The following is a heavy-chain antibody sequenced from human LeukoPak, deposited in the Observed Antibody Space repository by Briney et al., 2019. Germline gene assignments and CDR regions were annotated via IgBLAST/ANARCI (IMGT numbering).Heavy chain of an antibody. CDR2: IYTSGST. CDR3: ARGRTVTTSHYYYMDV. Sequence: SETLSLTCTVSGGSISSYYWSWIRQPAGKGLEWIGRIYTSGSTNYNPSLKSRVTMSVDTSKNQFSLKLSSVTAADTAVYYCARGRTVTTSHYYYMDVWGKGTTVTVSS. V-gene: IGHV4-4*07. J-gene: IGHJ6*03. D-gene: IGHD4-11*01. CDR1: GGSISSYY.